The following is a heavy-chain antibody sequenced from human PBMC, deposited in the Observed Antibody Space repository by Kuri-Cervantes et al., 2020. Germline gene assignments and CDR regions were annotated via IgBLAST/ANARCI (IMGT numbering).Heavy chain of an antibody. CDR3: ASEYYYGSGTTFDY. Sequence: GESLKISCAASGFTFSSYSMNWVRQAPGKGLEWVSVIYSGGSTYYADSVKGRFTISRDNSKNTLYLQMNSLRAEDTAVYYCASEYYYGSGTTFDYWGQGTLVTVSS. CDR2: IYSGGST. V-gene: IGHV3-66*01. D-gene: IGHD3-10*01. CDR1: GFTFSSYS. J-gene: IGHJ4*02.